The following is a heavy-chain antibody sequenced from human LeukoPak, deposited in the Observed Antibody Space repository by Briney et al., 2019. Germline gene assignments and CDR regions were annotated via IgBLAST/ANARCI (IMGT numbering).Heavy chain of an antibody. J-gene: IGHJ6*03. Sequence: SVKVSCKASGGTFSSYAISWVRQAPGQGLEWMGGIIPIFGTANYAQKFQGRVTITTDESTSTAYMELSSLRSEDTAVYYCARDRGRVPAATYYYYYMDVWGKGTTVTVSS. CDR2: IIPIFGTA. D-gene: IGHD2-2*01. V-gene: IGHV1-69*05. CDR3: ARDRGRVPAATYYYYYMDV. CDR1: GGTFSSYA.